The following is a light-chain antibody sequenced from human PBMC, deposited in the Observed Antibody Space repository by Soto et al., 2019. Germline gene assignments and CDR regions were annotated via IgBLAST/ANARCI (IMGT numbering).Light chain of an antibody. CDR2: SN. Sequence: SVLTQPPSASGTPGQRVTISCSGSSSNIGSNPVNWYQQLPGTAPKLLIYSNRRPSGVPDRFSGSKSGTSASLAISGLQSEDEGDYYCAAWDDSLNGYVFGPGTKLTVL. CDR3: AAWDDSLNGYV. J-gene: IGLJ1*01. V-gene: IGLV1-44*01. CDR1: SSNIGSNP.